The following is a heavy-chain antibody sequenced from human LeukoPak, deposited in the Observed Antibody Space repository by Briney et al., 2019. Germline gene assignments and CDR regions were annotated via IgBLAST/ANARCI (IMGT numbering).Heavy chain of an antibody. Sequence: SGPTLVNPTQTLTLTCTCSGFSLSTRGVGVGWIRQPPGKALEGLGVIYWDDDKNYSPSLKSRLKITKATSKNQVVLTMTNMDPVDTATYCSAHRGNRSFDWLLPFDYWGQGPLVTVSS. D-gene: IGHD3-9*01. CDR1: GFSLSTRGVG. V-gene: IGHV2-5*02. CDR2: IYWDDDK. J-gene: IGHJ4*02. CDR3: AHRGNRSFDWLLPFDY.